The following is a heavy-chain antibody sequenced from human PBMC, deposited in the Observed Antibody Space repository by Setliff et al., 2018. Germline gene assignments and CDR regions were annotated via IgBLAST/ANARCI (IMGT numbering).Heavy chain of an antibody. D-gene: IGHD5-18*01. CDR1: GFTFSSYG. CDR3: ARGGYSYGY. J-gene: IGHJ4*01. V-gene: IGHV3-7*04. Sequence: GGSLRLSCAASGFTFSSYGMHWVRQAPGKGLEWVANIKQDGSETYCVDSVKGRFTISRDNPNNSLYLQMNNLRAEDTAVYYCARGGYSYGYWGHGTLVTVSS. CDR2: IKQDGSET.